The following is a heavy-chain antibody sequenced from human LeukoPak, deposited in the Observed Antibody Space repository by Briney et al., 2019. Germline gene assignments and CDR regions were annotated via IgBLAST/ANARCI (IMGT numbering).Heavy chain of an antibody. Sequence: GGSLRLSCAASGFTLSTFGIHGVRQAPGKGLEWVAAISHDGNNEYYTDSVKGRFTISRDNSKNMIYLQMNSLRGEDSAVYYCAKVNNYDDYWGQGTLVTVSS. V-gene: IGHV3-30*18. D-gene: IGHD1/OR15-1a*01. CDR3: AKVNNYDDY. CDR2: ISHDGNNE. CDR1: GFTLSTFG. J-gene: IGHJ4*02.